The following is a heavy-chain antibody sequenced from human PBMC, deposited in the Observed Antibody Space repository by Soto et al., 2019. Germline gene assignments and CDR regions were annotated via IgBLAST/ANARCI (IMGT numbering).Heavy chain of an antibody. V-gene: IGHV3-23*01. CDR2: ISGSGGST. D-gene: IGHD6-13*01. CDR1: GFTFSSYA. Sequence: GGSLRLSCAASGFTFSSYAMSWVRQAPGKGLEWVSAISGSGGSTYYADSVKGRFTISRDNSKNTLYLQMNSLRAEDTAVYYCAKGGRSGYDRISSSWYEGGGYYFDYWGQGTLVTVSS. J-gene: IGHJ4*02. CDR3: AKGGRSGYDRISSSWYEGGGYYFDY.